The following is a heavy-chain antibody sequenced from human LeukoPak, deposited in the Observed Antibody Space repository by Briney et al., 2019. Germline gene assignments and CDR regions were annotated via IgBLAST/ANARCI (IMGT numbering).Heavy chain of an antibody. V-gene: IGHV4-4*09. D-gene: IGHD1-26*01. Sequence: SETLSLTCTASGGSISGNYWSWIRQPPGRGLEWIAYIHSSGYTNYNPSLKSRVTISVDTSNNQFSLNVTSVTAADTAMYYCTKRQGPTSGSYDYFDPWGQGALVTVSS. J-gene: IGHJ5*02. CDR2: IHSSGYT. CDR1: GGSISGNY. CDR3: TKRQGPTSGSYDYFDP.